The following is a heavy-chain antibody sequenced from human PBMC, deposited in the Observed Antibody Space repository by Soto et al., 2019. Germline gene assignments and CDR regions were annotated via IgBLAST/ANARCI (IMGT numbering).Heavy chain of an antibody. D-gene: IGHD2-2*01. Sequence: QEQLVESGGGVVLPGRSLRLSCAASGFTFNTFGMHWVRQAPGKGLEWVAVISYDGSDKYYSDSVRGRFTISRDNSMNTLYLQMNSLRTEATAVYYCAKSPNFYCSSYHCYKYYFDYWGQGTLVTVSS. J-gene: IGHJ4*02. CDR2: ISYDGSDK. CDR1: GFTFNTFG. CDR3: AKSPNFYCSSYHCYKYYFDY. V-gene: IGHV3-30*18.